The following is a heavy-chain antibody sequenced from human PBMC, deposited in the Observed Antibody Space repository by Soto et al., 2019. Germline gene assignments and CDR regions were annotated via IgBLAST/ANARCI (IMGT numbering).Heavy chain of an antibody. J-gene: IGHJ5*02. CDR1: GGSLSTYD. CDR3: AKTRITSTADTFDP. CDR2: MSYSGSS. Sequence: PSETLSLTCTVSGGSLSTYDWSWIRQPPGKGLEWIVYMSYSGSSNYNPSLKSRVTMSVDTSKNQVSLKLSSVTAADTAVYYCAKTRITSTADTFDPWGQGDLVTVSS. V-gene: IGHV4-59*01. D-gene: IGHD4-4*01.